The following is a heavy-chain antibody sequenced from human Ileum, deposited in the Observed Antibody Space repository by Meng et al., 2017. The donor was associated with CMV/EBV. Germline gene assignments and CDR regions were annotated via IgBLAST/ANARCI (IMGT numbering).Heavy chain of an antibody. D-gene: IGHD2-21*01. CDR3: ARATSPPYCGRPNCYLATEYFGH. CDR2: IKQDGSDK. CDR1: GFTFSTSW. J-gene: IGHJ1*01. Sequence: GESLKISCAASGFTFSTSWMSWVRQAPGRGLEWVANIKQDGSDKFYVGSVEGRFTVSRDNTKNTVYLQMNSLRVEDTAVYYCARATSPPYCGRPNCYLATEYFGHWGQGYLVTVSS. V-gene: IGHV3-7*01.